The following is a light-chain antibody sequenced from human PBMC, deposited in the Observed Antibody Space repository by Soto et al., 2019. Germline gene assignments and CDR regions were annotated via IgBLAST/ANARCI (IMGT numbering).Light chain of an antibody. Sequence: QSVLTQPPSSSGTPVQRVTISCSGSSSNIGSNTVNWYQHLPGTAPKLPIYINNQRPSGVPDRFSGSKSGTSASLAISGLQSEDEADYYCAAWDDSLNGWVFGGGTKLTVL. CDR1: SSNIGSNT. CDR2: INN. J-gene: IGLJ3*02. CDR3: AAWDDSLNGWV. V-gene: IGLV1-44*01.